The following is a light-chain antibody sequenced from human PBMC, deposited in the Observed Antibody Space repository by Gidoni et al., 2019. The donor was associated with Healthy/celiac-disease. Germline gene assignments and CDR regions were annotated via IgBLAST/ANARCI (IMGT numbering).Light chain of an antibody. CDR3: GTWDSSLSAGV. Sequence: SVLTQPPSVSAAPGQKVTISCSGSSSNIGNNYVSWYQQRPGTAPKLLIYDNNKRPSGIPDRFSGSKSGTSATLGITGLQTGDEADYYCGTWDSSLSAGVFGGGTKLTVL. V-gene: IGLV1-51*01. CDR1: SSNIGNNY. J-gene: IGLJ3*02. CDR2: DNN.